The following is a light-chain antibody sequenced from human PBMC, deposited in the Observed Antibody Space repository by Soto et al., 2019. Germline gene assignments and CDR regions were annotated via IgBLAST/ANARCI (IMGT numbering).Light chain of an antibody. V-gene: IGKV3-15*01. CDR1: QSINSN. CDR2: RAS. J-gene: IGKJ4*01. Sequence: IVMTQSPATLSVSPGERATLSCRASQSINSNLAWYQQKPGQAPRLLMFRASIRATGFPARFSGSGSGTVFNITISSLQSEDSAIYYCQQYNNWPRATFGGGTKVEIK. CDR3: QQYNNWPRAT.